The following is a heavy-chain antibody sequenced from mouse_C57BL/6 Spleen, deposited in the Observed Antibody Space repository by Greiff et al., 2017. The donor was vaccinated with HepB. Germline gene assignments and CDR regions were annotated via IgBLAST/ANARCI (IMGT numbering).Heavy chain of an antibody. Sequence: VKLMESGPGLVQPSQSLSITCTVSGFSLTSYGVHWVRQSPGKGLEWLGVIWSGGSTDYNAAFISRLSISKDNSKSQVFFKMNSLQADDTAIYYCARNWGYYYGSSYDYYAMDYWGQGTSVTVSS. J-gene: IGHJ4*01. CDR1: GFSLTSYG. V-gene: IGHV2-2*01. CDR3: ARNWGYYYGSSYDYYAMDY. CDR2: IWSGGST. D-gene: IGHD1-1*01.